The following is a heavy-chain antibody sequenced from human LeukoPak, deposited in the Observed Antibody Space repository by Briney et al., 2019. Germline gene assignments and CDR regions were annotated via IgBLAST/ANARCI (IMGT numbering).Heavy chain of an antibody. CDR3: ARSVTDYGYYGMDV. CDR2: ISSDGSST. D-gene: IGHD4-17*01. CDR1: GFTFSGYW. J-gene: IGHJ6*02. Sequence: GGSLRLSCAASGFTFSGYWMHWVRQAPGKGLVWVSRISSDGSSTNYVDSVKGRFTISRDNAKNTLYLQMSSLRAEDTAVYYCARSVTDYGYYGMDVWGQGTTVTVSS. V-gene: IGHV3-74*01.